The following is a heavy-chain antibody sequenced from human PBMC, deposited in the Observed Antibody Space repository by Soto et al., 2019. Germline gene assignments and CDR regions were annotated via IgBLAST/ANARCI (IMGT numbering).Heavy chain of an antibody. J-gene: IGHJ6*02. CDR1: GYTFTGYY. D-gene: IGHD7-27*01. Sequence: ASVKVSCKASGYTFTGYYMHWVLQAPGQGLEWMGWINPNSGGTNYAQKFQGRVTMTRDTSISTAYMELSRLRSDDTAVYYCARDLGSYYYYGMDVWGQGTTVTVSS. CDR3: ARDLGSYYYYGMDV. CDR2: INPNSGGT. V-gene: IGHV1-2*02.